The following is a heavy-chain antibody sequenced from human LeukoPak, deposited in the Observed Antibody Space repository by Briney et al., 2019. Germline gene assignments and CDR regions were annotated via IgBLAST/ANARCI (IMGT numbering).Heavy chain of an antibody. Sequence: PGGPLRLSCTASGFTFGDYAVTWFRQAPGKGLEWVGFIRGKASGGTTEYAASVKGRFTISRDDSKSIAYLQMNSLKTEDTAVYYCTRGWYYPSGVFDIGGKGTMATVS. CDR1: GFTFGDYA. CDR3: TRGWYYPSGVFDI. V-gene: IGHV3-49*03. J-gene: IGHJ3*02. D-gene: IGHD2-15*01. CDR2: IRGKASGGTT.